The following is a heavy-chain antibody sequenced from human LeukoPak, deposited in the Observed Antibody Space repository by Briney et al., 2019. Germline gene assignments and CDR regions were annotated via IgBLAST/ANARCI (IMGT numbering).Heavy chain of an antibody. D-gene: IGHD1-14*01. CDR1: GYTFTNYG. J-gene: IGHJ4*02. CDR3: ARVPPSAHQVFSSDY. CDR2: ISANNGEI. V-gene: IGHV1-18*04. Sequence: ASVMVSCKASGYTFTNYGISWVRQAPGQGLEWMSWISANNGEIRYAQNFQARVTMTTDTSTTTAYMELGSLRSDDTAVYYCARVPPSAHQVFSSDYWGQGTQVTVSS.